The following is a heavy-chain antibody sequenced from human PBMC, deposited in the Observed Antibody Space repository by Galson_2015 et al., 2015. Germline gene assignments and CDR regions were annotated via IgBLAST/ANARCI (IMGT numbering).Heavy chain of an antibody. CDR2: IKQDGSEK. D-gene: IGHD3-16*02. V-gene: IGHV3-7*01. CDR1: GFTFSSYW. CDR3: AGVEYDYIWGSYRPNWFDP. Sequence: SLRLSCAASGFTFSSYWMSWVRQAPGKGLEWVANIKQDGSEKYYVDSVKGRFTISRDNAKNSLYLQMNSLRAEDTAVYYCAGVEYDYIWGSYRPNWFDPWGQGTLVTVSS. J-gene: IGHJ5*02.